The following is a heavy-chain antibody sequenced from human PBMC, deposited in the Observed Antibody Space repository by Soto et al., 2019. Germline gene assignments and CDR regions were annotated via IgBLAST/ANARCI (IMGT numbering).Heavy chain of an antibody. D-gene: IGHD2-15*01. J-gene: IGHJ6*02. V-gene: IGHV4-59*01. Sequence: PSETLSLTCTVSGGSISSYYWSWIRQPPGKGLEWIGYIYYSGSTNYNPSLKSRVTISVDTSKNQFSLKLSSVTAADTAVYYCARDCSGGSCYPYGMDVWGQGTTVTVSS. CDR2: IYYSGST. CDR3: ARDCSGGSCYPYGMDV. CDR1: GGSISSYY.